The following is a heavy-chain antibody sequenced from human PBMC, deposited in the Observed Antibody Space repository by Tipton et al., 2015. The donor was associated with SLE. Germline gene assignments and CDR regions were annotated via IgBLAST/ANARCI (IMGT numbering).Heavy chain of an antibody. Sequence: QSGPEVKKPGASVKVSCKASGYTFTNFGISWVRQAPGQGLEWMGWINTYGGNTNYARKLQGRVTMTTDTSTSTAYMDLTSLRFDDTAVYYCARGYFDISGYYADYWGQGTLVTVSS. CDR1: GYTFTNFG. CDR3: ARGYFDISGYYADY. V-gene: IGHV1-18*01. D-gene: IGHD3-22*01. J-gene: IGHJ4*02. CDR2: INTYGGNT.